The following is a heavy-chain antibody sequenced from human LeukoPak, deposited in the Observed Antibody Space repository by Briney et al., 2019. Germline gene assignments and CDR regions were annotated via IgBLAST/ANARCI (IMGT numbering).Heavy chain of an antibody. CDR2: IYSSGST. D-gene: IGHD1-1*01. V-gene: IGHV4-39*01. Sequence: PSETLSLACSVSGDSISSSSCWWGWIRQPPGKGLEWIGTIYSSGSTYYNPPLESRVTISVDTSKNQFSLRLTSVTAADTAVYYCARRTINWYYFDFCGQGTLVTVSS. J-gene: IGHJ4*02. CDR3: ARRTINWYYFDF. CDR1: GDSISSSSCW.